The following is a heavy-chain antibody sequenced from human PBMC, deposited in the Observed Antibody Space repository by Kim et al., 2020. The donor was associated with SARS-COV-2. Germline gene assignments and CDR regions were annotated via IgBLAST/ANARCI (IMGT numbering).Heavy chain of an antibody. Sequence: YYNPSRKSRVTISVDTSKNQFSLKLSSVTAADTAVYYCARGAYGDYVPDYWGQGTLVTVSS. D-gene: IGHD4-17*01. J-gene: IGHJ4*02. V-gene: IGHV4-39*01. CDR3: ARGAYGDYVPDY.